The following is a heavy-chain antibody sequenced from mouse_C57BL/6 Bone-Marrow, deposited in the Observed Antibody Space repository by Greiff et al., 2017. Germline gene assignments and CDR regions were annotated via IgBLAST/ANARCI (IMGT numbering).Heavy chain of an antibody. Sequence: QVQLQQPGAELVKPGASVKVSCKASGYTFTSYWMHWVKQRPGQGLEWIGRIHPSDSDTNYNQKFRGKATLTVDKSSSTAYMQLSSLTSEDSAVYYCAIKAYYSNYGDYWGQGTTLTVSS. D-gene: IGHD2-5*01. CDR2: IHPSDSDT. CDR1: GYTFTSYW. CDR3: AIKAYYSNYGDY. J-gene: IGHJ2*01. V-gene: IGHV1-74*01.